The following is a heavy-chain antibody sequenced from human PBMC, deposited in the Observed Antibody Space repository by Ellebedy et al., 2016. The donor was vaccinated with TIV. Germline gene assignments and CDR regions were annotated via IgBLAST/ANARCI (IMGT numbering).Heavy chain of an antibody. D-gene: IGHD1-7*01. Sequence: SVKVSCXASGGTFSSYAISWVRQAPGQGLEWMGGIIPIFGTANYAQKFQGRVTITADESTSTAYMELSSLRSEDTAVYYCARDRSITGTTFRDPWGQGTLVTVSS. J-gene: IGHJ5*02. CDR2: IIPIFGTA. CDR1: GGTFSSYA. V-gene: IGHV1-69*13. CDR3: ARDRSITGTTFRDP.